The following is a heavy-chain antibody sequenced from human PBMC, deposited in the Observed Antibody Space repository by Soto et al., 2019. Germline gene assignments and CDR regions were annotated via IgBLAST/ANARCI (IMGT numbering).Heavy chain of an antibody. CDR3: ARRNNWNEAMYFDV. CDR2: IIPLLGTA. CDR1: GGMFSSYT. V-gene: IGHV1-69*08. D-gene: IGHD1-1*01. J-gene: IGHJ3*01. Sequence: QVQLVQSGAEVKKPGSSVKVSCKASGGMFSSYTISWVRQAPGQGLEWVGRIIPLLGTANYAQKFQGRVTITADKSTSTAYMDLSGLRSADTAVYYCARRNNWNEAMYFDVWGQGTMVTVSS.